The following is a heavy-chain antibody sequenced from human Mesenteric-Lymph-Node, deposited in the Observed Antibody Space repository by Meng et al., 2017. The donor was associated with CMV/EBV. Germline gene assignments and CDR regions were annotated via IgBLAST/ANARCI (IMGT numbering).Heavy chain of an antibody. CDR2: LYSGGKT. CDR1: GFTFSRSW. V-gene: IGHV3-53*01. D-gene: IGHD6-19*01. CDR3: ARGGIEVAGAGFFDP. Sequence: ETLSLTCAASGFTFSRSWMHWVCQAPEKGLEWVSVLYSGGKTFYADSVRGRFTVSRDSSKNTLYLQMNSLRDEDTAVYYCARGGIEVAGAGFFDPWGQGTLVTVSS. J-gene: IGHJ5*02.